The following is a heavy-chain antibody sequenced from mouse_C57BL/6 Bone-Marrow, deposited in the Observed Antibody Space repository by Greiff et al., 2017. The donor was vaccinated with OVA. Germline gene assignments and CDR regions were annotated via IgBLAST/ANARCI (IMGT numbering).Heavy chain of an antibody. J-gene: IGHJ4*01. Sequence: QVQLKESGAELARPGASVKLSCKASGYTFTSYGISWVKQRTGQGLEWIGEIYPRSGNTYYNEKFKGKATLTADKSSSTAYMELRSLTSEDSAVYFCARWLSEGYAMDYWGQGTSVTVSS. CDR3: ARWLSEGYAMDY. CDR1: GYTFTSYG. V-gene: IGHV1-81*01. CDR2: IYPRSGNT. D-gene: IGHD3-2*02.